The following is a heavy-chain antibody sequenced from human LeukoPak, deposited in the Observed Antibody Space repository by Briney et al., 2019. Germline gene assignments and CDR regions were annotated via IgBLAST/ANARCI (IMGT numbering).Heavy chain of an antibody. J-gene: IGHJ4*02. Sequence: PGRSLRLSCSASGFTFSSNAMHWVRQAPGKGLEWVAVISYDGSKTYYADSVKDRFTISRDNSKSTLYLQMNSLRAEDTALYYCAGYSSSWSSFDYWGQGTLVTVSS. D-gene: IGHD6-13*01. CDR1: GFTFSSNA. CDR2: ISYDGSKT. V-gene: IGHV3-30-3*01. CDR3: AGYSSSWSSFDY.